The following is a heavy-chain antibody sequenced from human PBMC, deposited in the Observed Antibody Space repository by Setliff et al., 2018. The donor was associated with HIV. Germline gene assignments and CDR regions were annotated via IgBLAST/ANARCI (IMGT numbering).Heavy chain of an antibody. CDR3: ARAPGAYYYDSSGYFFDY. D-gene: IGHD3-22*01. J-gene: IGHJ4*02. Sequence: SETLSLTCAVYGGSFGDQFWNWIRQSPGKGLEWIGEIHHGGGTKYNPSLKSRVTVSLDMSKNQFSLKLNSLTAADTGVYYCARAPGAYYYDSSGYFFDYWGQGTLVTVSS. V-gene: IGHV4-34*01. CDR2: IHHGGGT. CDR1: GGSFGDQF.